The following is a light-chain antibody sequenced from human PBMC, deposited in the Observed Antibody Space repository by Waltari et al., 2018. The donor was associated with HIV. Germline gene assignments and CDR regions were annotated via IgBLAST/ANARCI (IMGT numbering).Light chain of an antibody. CDR2: WAS. V-gene: IGKV4-1*01. J-gene: IGKJ2*01. CDR1: QNLLSTSNNKPY. Sequence: DIVMTQSPDSLAVSLGERASINCKSRQNLLSTSNNKPYLAWYQQKPGQPPKLLIYWASTRESGVPDRFSGSGSTTDFTLTISTLQAEDVAVYFCQQYFSVPYTFGQGTKLEIK. CDR3: QQYFSVPYT.